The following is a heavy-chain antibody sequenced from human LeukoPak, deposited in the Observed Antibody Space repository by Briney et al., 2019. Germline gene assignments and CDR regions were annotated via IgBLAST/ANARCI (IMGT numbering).Heavy chain of an antibody. V-gene: IGHV3-30-3*01. J-gene: IGHJ4*02. Sequence: GGSLRLSCAASGFTFSSYAMHWVRQAPGKGLEWVAVISYDGSNKYYADSVKGRFTISRDNSKNTLYLQMNSLRAEDTAVYYCARRGWYFDYWGQGTLVTVSS. CDR1: GFTFSSYA. CDR2: ISYDGSNK. CDR3: ARRGWYFDY.